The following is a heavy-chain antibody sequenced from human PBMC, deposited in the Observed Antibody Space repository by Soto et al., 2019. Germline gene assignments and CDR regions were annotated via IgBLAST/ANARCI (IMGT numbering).Heavy chain of an antibody. D-gene: IGHD1-7*01. CDR1: GFTFSSYW. CDR3: ATWNYADYYYMDV. CDR2: INSDGSST. Sequence: GGSLRLSCAASGFTFSSYWMHWVRQAPGKGLVWVSRINSDGSSTSYADSVKGRFTISRDNAKNTLYLQMNSLRAEDTAVYYCATWNYADYYYMDVWGKGTTVTVSS. J-gene: IGHJ6*03. V-gene: IGHV3-74*01.